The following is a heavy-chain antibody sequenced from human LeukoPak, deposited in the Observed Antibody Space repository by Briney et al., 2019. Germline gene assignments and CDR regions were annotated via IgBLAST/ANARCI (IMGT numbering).Heavy chain of an antibody. CDR2: IWYDGSNK. V-gene: IGHV3-33*08. J-gene: IGHJ4*02. D-gene: IGHD5-18*01. CDR3: ARDFGDVIQLWAFDY. Sequence: GGSLRLSCAASGFTFSSYAMHWVRQAPGKGLEWVAVIWYDGSNKYYADSVKGRFTISRDNSKNTLYLQMNSLRAEDTAVYYCARDFGDVIQLWAFDYWGQGTLVTVSS. CDR1: GFTFSSYA.